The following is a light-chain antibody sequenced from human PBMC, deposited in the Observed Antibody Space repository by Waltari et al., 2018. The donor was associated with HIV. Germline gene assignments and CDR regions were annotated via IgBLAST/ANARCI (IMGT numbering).Light chain of an antibody. CDR2: RNN. CDR1: SSNIGSNY. Sequence: QSVLTQPPSASGTPGQRVTISCSGSSSNIGSNYVYWYQQLQGTAPQPLIDRNNQRPSGVPDRVSGSKSGTSASLAISGLRSEDEADYYCAAWDDSMSGPHVVFGGGTKLTVL. V-gene: IGLV1-47*01. J-gene: IGLJ2*01. CDR3: AAWDDSMSGPHVV.